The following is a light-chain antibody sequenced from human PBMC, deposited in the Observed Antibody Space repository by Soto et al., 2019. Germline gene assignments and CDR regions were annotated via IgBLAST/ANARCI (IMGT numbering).Light chain of an antibody. CDR1: ENVRNNY. CDR3: QHRNNRPFS. J-gene: IGKJ3*01. Sequence: EFVSTQSPGTLSLSQGERATLSCRASENVRNNYLAWYQQKPGQAPRLLISGASTRATGIPARFSGSGSGTEFTLTISSLEPEDFAVYYCQHRNNRPFSFGPGTKVDI. V-gene: IGKV3-11*01. CDR2: GAS.